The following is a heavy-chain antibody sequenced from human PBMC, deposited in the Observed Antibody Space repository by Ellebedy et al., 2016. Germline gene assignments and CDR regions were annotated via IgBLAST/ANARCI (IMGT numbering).Heavy chain of an antibody. J-gene: IGHJ5*02. D-gene: IGHD6-19*01. V-gene: IGHV1-2*02. CDR2: INPNSGAT. CDR3: ARGRTAVAGTADWFDP. CDR1: GYIFIDYF. Sequence: ASVKVSCXASGYIFIDYFIHWVRQAPGQGLEWMGWINPNSGATKYAQKFQGRVTMTRKNSMTTAYMELSSLRSEDTAVYYCARGRTAVAGTADWFDPWGQGTLVTVSS.